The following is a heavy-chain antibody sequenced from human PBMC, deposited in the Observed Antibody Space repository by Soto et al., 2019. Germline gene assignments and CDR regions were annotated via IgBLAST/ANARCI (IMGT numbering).Heavy chain of an antibody. J-gene: IGHJ4*02. CDR2: ISAYNGNT. CDR3: ARCDSSSWYQPFDY. D-gene: IGHD6-13*01. V-gene: IGHV1-18*04. CDR1: GYTFTSYG. Sequence: ASVKVSCKASGYTFTSYGISWVRQAPGQGLEWMGWISAYNGNTNYAQKLQGRVTMTTDTSTGTAYMELRSLRSDDTAVYYCARCDSSSWYQPFDYWGQGTLVTVSS.